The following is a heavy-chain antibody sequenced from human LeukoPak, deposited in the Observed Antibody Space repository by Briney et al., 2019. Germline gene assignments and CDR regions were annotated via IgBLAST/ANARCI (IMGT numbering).Heavy chain of an antibody. Sequence: SQTLSLTCAISGDSVSSNSAAWNWIRQSPSKGLEWLGRTYYRSKWYNDYAVSVKSRITINPDTSKNQFSLQPISLTPEDTAVYYCARDHFCSGGSCARYYFDYWGQGTLVTVSS. V-gene: IGHV6-1*01. CDR2: TYYRSKWYN. J-gene: IGHJ4*02. CDR1: GDSVSSNSAA. D-gene: IGHD2-15*01. CDR3: ARDHFCSGGSCARYYFDY.